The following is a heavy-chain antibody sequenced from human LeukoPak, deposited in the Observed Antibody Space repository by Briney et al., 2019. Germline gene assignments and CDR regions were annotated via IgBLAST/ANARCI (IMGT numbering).Heavy chain of an antibody. CDR1: GFTFSSYA. J-gene: IGHJ5*02. CDR3: AREYSSLGGWFDP. D-gene: IGHD6-13*01. CDR2: ISYDGSNK. V-gene: IGHV3-30-3*01. Sequence: GGSLRLSCAASGFTFSSYAMHWVHQAPGKGLEWVAVISYDGSNKYYADSVKGRFTISRDNSKNTLYLQMNSLRAEDTAVYYCAREYSSLGGWFDPWGQGTLVTVSS.